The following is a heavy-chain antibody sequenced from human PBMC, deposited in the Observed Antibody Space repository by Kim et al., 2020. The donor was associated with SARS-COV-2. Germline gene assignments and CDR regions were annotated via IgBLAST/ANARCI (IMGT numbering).Heavy chain of an antibody. CDR2: IWHDGSNK. V-gene: IGHV3-33*06. CDR1: GLTFSNYG. CDR3: AKGGGINNHPLDP. J-gene: IGHJ5*02. Sequence: GGSLRLSCAASGLTFSNYGMHWVRQAPGKGLEWVAVIWHDGSNKDYADSVKGRFTISRDNSKNTLFLQMSSLTVEDTAVYYCAKGGGINNHPLDPWGQGTLVSVSS. D-gene: IGHD2-21*01.